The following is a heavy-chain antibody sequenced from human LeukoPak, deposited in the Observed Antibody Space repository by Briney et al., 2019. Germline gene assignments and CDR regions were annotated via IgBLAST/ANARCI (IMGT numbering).Heavy chain of an antibody. Sequence: SETLSLTCTVSGGSISSSSYYWGWIRQPPGKGLEWIGSIYYSGSTNYNPSLKSRVTISVDTSKNQFSLKLSSVTAADTAVYYCAIVHRLQASSFDYWGQGTLVTVSS. J-gene: IGHJ4*02. D-gene: IGHD5-24*01. CDR3: AIVHRLQASSFDY. CDR1: GGSISSSSYY. V-gene: IGHV4-39*07. CDR2: IYYSGST.